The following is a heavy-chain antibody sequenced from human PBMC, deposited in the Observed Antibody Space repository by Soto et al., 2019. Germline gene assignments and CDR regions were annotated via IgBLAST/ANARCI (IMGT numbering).Heavy chain of an antibody. D-gene: IGHD2-21*01. CDR1: GFTFGDHA. J-gene: IGHJ2*01. V-gene: IGHV3-49*04. CDR3: SRVRDKVKSWYFDL. CDR2: IRSNAYGGTT. Sequence: HPGGSLRLSCRTSGFTFGDHAMIWVRQAPGKGLEWVGFIRSNAYGGTTEYAASVEGRFTISRDDSKSIAYLQMESLKTEDTATYFCSRVRDKVKSWYFDLWGRGTLVTVSS.